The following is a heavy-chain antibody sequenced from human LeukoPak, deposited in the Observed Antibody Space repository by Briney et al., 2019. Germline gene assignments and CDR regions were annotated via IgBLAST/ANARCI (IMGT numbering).Heavy chain of an antibody. CDR1: GFTVSSNY. CDR3: ARWMVRGVTPRINWFDP. V-gene: IGHV3-53*01. D-gene: IGHD3-10*01. J-gene: IGHJ5*02. Sequence: PGGSLRLSCAASGFTVSSNYMSWVRQAPGKGLEWVSVIYSGGSTYYADSVKGRFTISRDNSKNTLYLQMNSLRAEDTAVYYCARWMVRGVTPRINWFDPWGQGTLVTVSS. CDR2: IYSGGST.